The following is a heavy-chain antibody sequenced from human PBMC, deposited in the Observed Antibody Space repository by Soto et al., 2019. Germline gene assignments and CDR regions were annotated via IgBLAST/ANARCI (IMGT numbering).Heavy chain of an antibody. J-gene: IGHJ4*02. V-gene: IGHV3-23*01. D-gene: IGHD5-12*01. CDR1: GFTFSSYA. CDR2: ISGSVGST. Sequence: PGGSLRLSCAASGFTFSSYAMSWVRQAPGKGLEWVSAISGSVGSTYYADSVKGRFTISRDNSKNTLYLQMNSLRAEDTAVYYCAKVRDIVATKRAYYFDYWGQGTLVTVSS. CDR3: AKVRDIVATKRAYYFDY.